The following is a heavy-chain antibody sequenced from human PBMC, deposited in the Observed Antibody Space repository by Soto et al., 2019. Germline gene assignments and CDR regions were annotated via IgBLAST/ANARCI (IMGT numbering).Heavy chain of an antibody. D-gene: IGHD7-27*01. CDR3: ARDPWAADY. J-gene: IGHJ4*02. V-gene: IGHV3-66*01. Sequence: GGSLRLSCSASGFTVSTKYVSWVRQAPGKWLEWVSVIYSGGSTFYADSVRGRFTISRDNSKNTVNLQMNSLRAEDTAVYYCARDPWAADYWGQGTLVTVSS. CDR1: GFTVSTKY. CDR2: IYSGGST.